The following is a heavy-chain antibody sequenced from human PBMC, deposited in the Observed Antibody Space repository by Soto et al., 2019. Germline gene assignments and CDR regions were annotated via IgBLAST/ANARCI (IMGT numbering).Heavy chain of an antibody. CDR2: IYYSGST. J-gene: IGHJ4*02. D-gene: IGHD3-16*01. CDR3: ARVWGYAFDY. CDR1: GGSISSYY. V-gene: IGHV4-59*01. Sequence: SETLSLTRTVSGGSISSYYWRRIRQPPGKGLEWIGYIYYSGSTNYNPSLKSRVTISVDTSKNQFSLKLSSVTAADTAVYYCARVWGYAFDYWGQGTLVTVSS.